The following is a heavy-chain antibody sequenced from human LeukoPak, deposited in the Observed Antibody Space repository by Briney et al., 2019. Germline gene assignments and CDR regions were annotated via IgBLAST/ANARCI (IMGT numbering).Heavy chain of an antibody. Sequence: PSETLSLTCAVYGGSFSRYYWSWIRQSPGKGLEWIAEINHRGDTNYNPSVKSRVTISVDTSKNQFSLKVSSLTAADTAVYFCARGPTISETGYFDYWGQGTLVTVSS. CDR2: INHRGDT. J-gene: IGHJ4*03. CDR3: ARGPTISETGYFDY. V-gene: IGHV4-34*01. D-gene: IGHD1-1*01. CDR1: GGSFSRYY.